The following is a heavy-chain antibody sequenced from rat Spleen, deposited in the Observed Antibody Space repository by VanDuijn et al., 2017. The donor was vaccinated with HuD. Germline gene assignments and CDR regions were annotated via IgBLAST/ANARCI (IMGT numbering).Heavy chain of an antibody. CDR1: GFTFSDYT. J-gene: IGHJ3*01. Sequence: EVQLVESGGGLVQPGRSLKLSCAASGFTFSDYTMAWVRQAPKKGLEWVATIVYDGTRTYFRDSVKGRFTISRDNAKSTLYLQMDSLRSEDTATYYCAREYTTDYYYPNWFAYWGQGTLVTVSS. CDR2: IVYDGTRT. D-gene: IGHD1-6*01. CDR3: AREYTTDYYYPNWFAY. V-gene: IGHV5-7*01.